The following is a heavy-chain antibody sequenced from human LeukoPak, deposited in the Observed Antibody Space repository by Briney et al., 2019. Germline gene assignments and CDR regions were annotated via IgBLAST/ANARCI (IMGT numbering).Heavy chain of an antibody. CDR1: GFTFSSYA. V-gene: IGHV3-30-3*01. D-gene: IGHD3-3*01. CDR3: ARAPVLRFLEWPEWAFDI. CDR2: ISYDGSNK. J-gene: IGHJ3*02. Sequence: GRSLRLSCAASGFTFSSYAMHWVRQAPGKGLEWVAVISYDGSNKYYADSVKGRFTISRDNSKNTLYLQMNSLRAEDTAVYYCARAPVLRFLEWPEWAFDIWGQGTMVTVSS.